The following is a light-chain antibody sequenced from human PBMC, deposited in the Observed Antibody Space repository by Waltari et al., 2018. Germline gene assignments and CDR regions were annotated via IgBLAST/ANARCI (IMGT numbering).Light chain of an antibody. V-gene: IGLV6-57*01. J-gene: IGLJ3*02. CDR1: SGSIASNY. Sequence: NFMLTQPHSVSESPGKTVTISCTRSSGSIASNYVQWYQQRPGSSPTPVIFEDDQRPSGVPDRFSGSIDSSSNSASLTISGLKTEDEADYYCQSYDSSDLWVFGGGTRPTVL. CDR2: EDD. CDR3: QSYDSSDLWV.